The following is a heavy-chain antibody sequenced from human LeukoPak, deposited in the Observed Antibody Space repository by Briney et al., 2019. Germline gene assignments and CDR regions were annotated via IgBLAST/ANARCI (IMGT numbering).Heavy chain of an antibody. CDR1: GSTFDDYG. CDR2: INWNGGST. D-gene: IGHD3-9*01. CDR3: AGLGILTGTKGAFDI. V-gene: IGHV3-20*04. J-gene: IGHJ3*02. Sequence: PGGSLSLSCAASGSTFDDYGMSWVRQAPGKGLEWVSGINWNGGSTGYADSVKGRFTISRDNAKNSLYLQMNSLRAEDTALYYCAGLGILTGTKGAFDIWGQGTMVTVTS.